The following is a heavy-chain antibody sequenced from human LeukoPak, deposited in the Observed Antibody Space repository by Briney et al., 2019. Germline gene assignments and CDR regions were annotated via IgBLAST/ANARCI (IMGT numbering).Heavy chain of an antibody. CDR2: INHSGST. V-gene: IGHV4-34*01. CDR1: GGSISGYF. Sequence: SETLSLTCSVSGGSISGYFWSWIRQPPGKGLEWIGEINHSGSTNYNPSLKSRVTISVDTSKNQFSLKLSSVTAADTAVYYCARARWFDPWGQGTLVTVSS. CDR3: ARARWFDP. J-gene: IGHJ5*02.